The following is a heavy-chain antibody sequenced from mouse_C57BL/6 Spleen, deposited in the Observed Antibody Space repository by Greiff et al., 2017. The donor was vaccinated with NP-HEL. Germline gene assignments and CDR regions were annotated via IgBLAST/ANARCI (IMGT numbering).Heavy chain of an antibody. Sequence: VQLQQSGAELVKPGASVKISCKASGYAFSSYWMNWVKQRPGKGLEWIGQIYPGDGDTNYNGKFKGKATLTADKSSSTVYMQLSSLTSEDSAVYFCARSYYYGAFDYWGQGTTLTVSS. CDR2: IYPGDGDT. V-gene: IGHV1-80*01. CDR3: ARSYYYGAFDY. CDR1: GYAFSSYW. D-gene: IGHD1-1*01. J-gene: IGHJ2*01.